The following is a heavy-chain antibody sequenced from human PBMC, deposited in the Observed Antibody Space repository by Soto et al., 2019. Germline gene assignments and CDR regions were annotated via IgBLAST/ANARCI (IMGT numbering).Heavy chain of an antibody. J-gene: IGHJ4*02. CDR3: APSTLHDYGDYAPATSHVFDS. CDR1: GFSLSNSGVG. Sequence: QITLKESGPSPVKPTQTLTVTCTFSGFSLSNSGVGVAWIRQPPGKALEWLALIYGDNDKRYSPSLKTRLTITKYTSKNPVVLTITNMDPLDTATYYCAPSTLHDYGDYAPATSHVFDSWGQGTLVTVSS. V-gene: IGHV2-5*02. D-gene: IGHD4-17*01. CDR2: IYGDNDK.